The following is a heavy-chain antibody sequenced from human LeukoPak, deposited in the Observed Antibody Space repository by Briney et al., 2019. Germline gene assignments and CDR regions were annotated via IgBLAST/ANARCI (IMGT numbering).Heavy chain of an antibody. D-gene: IGHD6-13*01. J-gene: IGHJ5*02. CDR2: ISSSGSTI. Sequence: AGGSLRLSCAASGFTFSDYYMSWIRQAPGKGLEWVSYISSSGSTIYYADSVKGRFTISRDNAKNSLYLQMNSLRAEDTAVYYCARTGYSSSWMDPWFDPWGQGTLVTVSS. CDR3: ARTGYSSSWMDPWFDP. V-gene: IGHV3-11*04. CDR1: GFTFSDYY.